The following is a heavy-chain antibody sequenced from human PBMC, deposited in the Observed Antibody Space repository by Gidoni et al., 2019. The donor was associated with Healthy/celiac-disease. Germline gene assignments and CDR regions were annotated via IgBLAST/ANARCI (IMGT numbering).Heavy chain of an antibody. D-gene: IGHD6-19*01. V-gene: IGHV1-46*01. J-gene: IGHJ4*02. CDR3: ARGGGSSGWCDY. CDR2: INPSGGST. Sequence: VRQAPGQGLEWMGIINPSGGSTSYAQKFQGRVTMTRDTSTSTVYMELSSLRSEDTAVYYCARGGGSSGWCDYWGQGTLVTVSS.